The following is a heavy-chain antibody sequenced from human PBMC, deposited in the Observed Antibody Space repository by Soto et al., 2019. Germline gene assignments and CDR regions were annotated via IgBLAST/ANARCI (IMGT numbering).Heavy chain of an antibody. CDR3: ARDDGGSDGAGAFDI. D-gene: IGHD3-10*01. Sequence: GGSLRLSCAASGFTFSSYDMHWVRQATGKGLEWVSAIGTAGDTYYPGSVKGRFTISRENAKNSLYLQMNSLRAGDTAFYYCARDDGGSDGAGAFDIWGQGTMVTVSS. V-gene: IGHV3-13*01. CDR1: GFTFSSYD. J-gene: IGHJ3*02. CDR2: IGTAGDT.